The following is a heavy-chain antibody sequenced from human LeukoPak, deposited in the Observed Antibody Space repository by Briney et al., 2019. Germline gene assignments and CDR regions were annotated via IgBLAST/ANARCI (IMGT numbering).Heavy chain of an antibody. CDR1: GYTFTSYD. D-gene: IGHD1-26*01. J-gene: IGHJ4*02. V-gene: IGHV1-8*01. CDR2: MNPNSGHT. Sequence: ASVPVSYKPSGYTFTSYDIIWVRQASGKGREWMGWMNPNSGHTGYAQKFQGRVTMTRTTSISTAYMELTSLTSEDSAVYYCARSIVGVRKRNDYWGQGTLVTVSS. CDR3: ARSIVGVRKRNDY.